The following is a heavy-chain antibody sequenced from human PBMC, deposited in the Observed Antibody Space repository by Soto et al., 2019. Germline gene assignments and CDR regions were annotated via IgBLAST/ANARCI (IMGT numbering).Heavy chain of an antibody. CDR3: ATGTQNFDY. V-gene: IGHV3-23*01. CDR1: GFTFTTRA. Sequence: PGGSLRLSCAASGFTFTTRAMSWVRQPPGKGLQWVSGISGSGGTTYYADSVKGRLTISRDNSKNMLYLQMNSLRDDDTAVYYCATGTQNFDYWGRGTRVTVSS. CDR2: ISGSGGTT. J-gene: IGHJ4*02. D-gene: IGHD3-10*01.